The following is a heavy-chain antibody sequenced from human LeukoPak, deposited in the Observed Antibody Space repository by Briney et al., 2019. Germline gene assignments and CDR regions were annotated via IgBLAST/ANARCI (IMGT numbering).Heavy chain of an antibody. CDR2: ISSRSSDI. D-gene: IGHD3-10*01. J-gene: IGHJ4*02. CDR1: GFTFSWYT. V-gene: IGHV3-21*01. CDR3: TVYFGELRVDQLVDY. Sequence: PGGCLRLSCAASGFTFSWYTMNWVRQAPGKGLEWVSSISSRSSDIYYANSVKGRFTISRDNAKKSLYLQMNSLRDEDTALYYCTVYFGELRVDQLVDYWGRGTLVTVSS.